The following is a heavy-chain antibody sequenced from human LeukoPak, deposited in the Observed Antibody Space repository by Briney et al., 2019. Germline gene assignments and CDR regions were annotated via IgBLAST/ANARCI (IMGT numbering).Heavy chain of an antibody. CDR3: ARDGLWIQNAFDI. Sequence: SETLSLTCTVSGGSISTSNYFWGWIRQPPGKGLEWIGSVFYSGNTYYNPSLKSRVTISVDTSTNQFSLKLSSVTAADTAVYYCARDGLWIQNAFDIWGQGTMVTVSS. CDR1: GGSISTSNYF. V-gene: IGHV4-39*07. CDR2: VFYSGNT. D-gene: IGHD5-18*01. J-gene: IGHJ3*02.